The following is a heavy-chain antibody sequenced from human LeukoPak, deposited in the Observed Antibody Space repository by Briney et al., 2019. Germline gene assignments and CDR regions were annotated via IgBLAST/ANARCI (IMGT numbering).Heavy chain of an antibody. CDR1: GYTFTGYY. Sequence: ASVKVSCKASGYTFTGYYIHWVRQAPGQGLEWMGWINSDTGGTIYAQNFQGRVTMTRDTSTTTAYMELSSLKSDDTAFYYCARDKITVTTPYFDYGGQGPLVTAPS. J-gene: IGHJ4*02. V-gene: IGHV1-2*02. D-gene: IGHD4-17*01. CDR2: INSDTGGT. CDR3: ARDKITVTTPYFDY.